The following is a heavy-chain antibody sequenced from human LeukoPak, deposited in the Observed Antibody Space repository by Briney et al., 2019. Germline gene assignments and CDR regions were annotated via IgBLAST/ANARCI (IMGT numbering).Heavy chain of an antibody. J-gene: IGHJ5*02. D-gene: IGHD3-10*01. Sequence: QSSETLSLTCTVSGGSISSSSYYWGWIRQPPGKGLERIGSIYYSGSTYYNPSLKSRVTISVDTSKNQFSLKLSSVTAADTAVYYCARGLLWFGEWRKRRRNNWFDPWGQGTLVTVSS. V-gene: IGHV4-39*01. CDR2: IYYSGST. CDR3: ARGLLWFGEWRKRRRNNWFDP. CDR1: GGSISSSSYY.